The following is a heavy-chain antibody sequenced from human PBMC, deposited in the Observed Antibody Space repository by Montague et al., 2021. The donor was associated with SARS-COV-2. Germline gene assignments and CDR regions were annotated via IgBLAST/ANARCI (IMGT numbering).Heavy chain of an antibody. V-gene: IGHV4-59*08. Sequence: SETLSLTCTVSGGAMSSYYWSWIRQPPGKGLGWIGYIYYSGSTNSNPSLTSQVTITVDTSKNKFSLKLSSVTAADTAAFYCARHGCSSGRHRCGFDPWGQGTLVTVSS. CDR1: GGAMSSYY. CDR2: IYYSGST. J-gene: IGHJ5*02. CDR3: ARHGCSSGRHRCGFDP. D-gene: IGHD6-19*01.